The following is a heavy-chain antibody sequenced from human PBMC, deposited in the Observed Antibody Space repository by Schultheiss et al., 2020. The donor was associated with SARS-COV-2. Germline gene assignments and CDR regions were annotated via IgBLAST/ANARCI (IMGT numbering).Heavy chain of an antibody. CDR1: GFSLKTSGV. V-gene: IGHV4-38-2*02. J-gene: IGHJ4*02. Sequence: SGPTLVKPTQTLTLTCTVSGFSLKTSGVGVGWIRQPPGKGLEWIGSIYHSGSTYYNPSLKSRVTISVDTSKNQFSLKLSSVTAADTAVYYCAREGLPDYWGQGTLVTVSS. CDR2: IYHSGST. D-gene: IGHD5-18*01. CDR3: AREGLPDY.